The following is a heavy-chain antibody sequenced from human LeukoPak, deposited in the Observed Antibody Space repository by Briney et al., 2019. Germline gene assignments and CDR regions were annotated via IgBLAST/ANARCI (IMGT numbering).Heavy chain of an antibody. CDR3: VRAVIVVAAATQRNWFDP. CDR1: GRSFSGYY. CDR2: INHSGIT. D-gene: IGHD2-15*01. J-gene: IGHJ5*02. Sequence: SETLSLTCAVYGRSFSGYYWTWIRQTPGKGLEWFGEINHSGITDYNPSLRSRVTISVDTSKNQFSLKLSSVTAADTAIYYCVRAVIVVAAATQRNWFDPWGQGTLVTVSS. V-gene: IGHV4-34*01.